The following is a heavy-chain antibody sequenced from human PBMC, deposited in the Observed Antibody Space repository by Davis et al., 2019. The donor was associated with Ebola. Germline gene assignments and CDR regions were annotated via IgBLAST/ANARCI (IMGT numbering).Heavy chain of an antibody. CDR3: AIPYSSSWGFDY. D-gene: IGHD6-6*01. V-gene: IGHV3-74*01. CDR2: INSDGSST. J-gene: IGHJ4*02. CDR1: GFTFSSYW. Sequence: HTGGSLRLSCAASGFTFSSYWMHWVRQAPGKGLVWVSRINSDGSSTSYADSVKGRFTISRDNAKNTLYLQMNSLRAEETAVYYCAIPYSSSWGFDYWGQGTLVTVSS.